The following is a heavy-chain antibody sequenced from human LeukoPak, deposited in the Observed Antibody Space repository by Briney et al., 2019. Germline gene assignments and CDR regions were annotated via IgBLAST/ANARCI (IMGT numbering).Heavy chain of an antibody. J-gene: IGHJ4*02. CDR1: GASISSYY. D-gene: IGHD2-8*01. CDR2: IYYSGST. CDR3: ARGSPSNVEYYFDY. Sequence: PSETLSLTCTVSGASISSYYWSWIRQPPGKGLEWIGYIYYSGSTNYNPSLKSRVTISVDTSKNQFSLKLSSVTAADTAVYYCARGSPSNVEYYFDYWGQGTLVTVSS. V-gene: IGHV4-59*01.